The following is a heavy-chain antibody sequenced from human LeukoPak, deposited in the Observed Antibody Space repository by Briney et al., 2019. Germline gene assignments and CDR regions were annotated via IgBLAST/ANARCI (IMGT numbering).Heavy chain of an antibody. CDR3: AGFSSGYDYSWFDP. CDR1: GYSISSGYY. Sequence: SETLSLTCAVSGYSISSGYYWGWIRQPPGKGLEWIGSIYHSGSTYYNPSLKSRVTISVDTSKNQFSLKLSSVTAADTAVYYCAGFSSGYDYSWFDPWGQGTLVTVSS. V-gene: IGHV4-38-2*01. J-gene: IGHJ5*02. D-gene: IGHD5-12*01. CDR2: IYHSGST.